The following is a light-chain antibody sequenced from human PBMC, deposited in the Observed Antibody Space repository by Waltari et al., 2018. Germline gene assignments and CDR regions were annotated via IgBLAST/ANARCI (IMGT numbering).Light chain of an antibody. J-gene: IGKJ2*01. V-gene: IGKV3-15*01. CDR2: GAS. CDR1: QSVARN. CDR3: QQSNNWYT. Sequence: EIVMTQSPASLSVSPGERATLSCRASQSVARNLAWYQHKPGRAPRLLVYGASTRATGIPARFSGSGSGTEFTLTISSLQSEDFAVYYCQQSNNWYTFGQGTKLEIK.